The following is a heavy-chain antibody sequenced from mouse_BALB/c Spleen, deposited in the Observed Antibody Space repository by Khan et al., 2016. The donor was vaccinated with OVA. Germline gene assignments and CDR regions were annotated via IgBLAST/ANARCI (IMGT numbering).Heavy chain of an antibody. Sequence: QVQLQQSGAELARPGASVKMSCKTSGYTFTSYTMHWVRKRPGQAPEWIGHINPSNNYTNYNQNFKDKATLIVDKSSTKAYMQLSSLTSEDSAVYDCVREGAYHRSDGWFAYWGQGTLVTVSA. V-gene: IGHV1-4*01. J-gene: IGHJ3*01. CDR2: INPSNNYT. D-gene: IGHD2-14*01. CDR3: VREGAYHRSDGWFAY. CDR1: GYTFTSYT.